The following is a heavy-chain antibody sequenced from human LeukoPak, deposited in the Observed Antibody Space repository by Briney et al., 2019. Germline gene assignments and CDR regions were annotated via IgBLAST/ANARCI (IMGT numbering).Heavy chain of an antibody. CDR2: ISAYNGNT. V-gene: IGHV1-18*01. J-gene: IGHJ6*02. CDR3: ARATPYDSSGYYYLYYYGMDV. Sequence: ASVKVSCKASGYTFTSYGISWVRQAPGQGLEWMGWISAYNGNTNYAQKLQGRVTMTTDTSTSTAYMELRSLRSDDTAVYYCARATPYDSSGYYYLYYYGMDVWGQGATVTVSS. CDR1: GYTFTSYG. D-gene: IGHD3-22*01.